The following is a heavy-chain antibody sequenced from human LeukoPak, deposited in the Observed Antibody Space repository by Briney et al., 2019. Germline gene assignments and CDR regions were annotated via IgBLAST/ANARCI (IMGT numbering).Heavy chain of an antibody. CDR2: IYYTTGTT. Sequence: SETLSLTCTVSGASPYWTWIQQPPGTGLEWVGYIYYTTGTTNSNPSLKSRVTMSLDTSKKHLSLKLSAVTAADTAVYYCARGYGWFDPWGQGILVIVSS. V-gene: IGHV4-4*09. CDR1: GASPY. J-gene: IGHJ5*02. D-gene: IGHD3-10*01. CDR3: ARGYGWFDP.